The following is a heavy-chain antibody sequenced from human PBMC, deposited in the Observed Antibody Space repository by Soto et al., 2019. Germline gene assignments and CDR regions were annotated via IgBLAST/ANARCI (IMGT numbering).Heavy chain of an antibody. CDR1: GGSISSYY. CDR3: ARVPYSSSSYYYYYGMDV. CDR2: IYYSGST. V-gene: IGHV4-59*01. J-gene: IGHJ6*02. Sequence: SETLSLTCTVSGGSISSYYWSWIRQPPGKGLEWIGYIYYSGSTNYNPSLKSRVTISVDTSKNQFSLKLSSVTAADTAVYYCARVPYSSSSYYYYYGMDVWGQGTTVT. D-gene: IGHD6-6*01.